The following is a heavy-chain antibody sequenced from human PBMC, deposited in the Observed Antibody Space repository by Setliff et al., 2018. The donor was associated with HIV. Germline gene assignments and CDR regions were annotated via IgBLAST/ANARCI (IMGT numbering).Heavy chain of an antibody. Sequence: SETLSLTCTVYGGSFSNYYTNWIRQPPGKGLEWIGERSPSGTTRPNPSLQSRVIISLDTSKNQFSLKLTSVTAADTAMYYCAAFLVSPVTTQDYWGQGTPVTVSS. V-gene: IGHV4-34*01. D-gene: IGHD4-17*01. J-gene: IGHJ4*02. CDR1: GGSFSNYY. CDR3: AAFLVSPVTTQDY. CDR2: RSPSGTT.